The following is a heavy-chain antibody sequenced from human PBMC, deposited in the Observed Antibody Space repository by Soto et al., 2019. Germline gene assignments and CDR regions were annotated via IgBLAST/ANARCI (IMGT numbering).Heavy chain of an antibody. Sequence: NPGGSLRLSCVGSGFTFSNAWMSWVRQAPGKGLEWVGRIKSKPNGGTRDYAAPVKGRFAVSRDDSKNTFFLQMNSLKIEDAAVYYCTTGAFFDNWGQGTLVTVSS. CDR2: IKSKPNGGTR. CDR1: GFTFSNAW. CDR3: TTGAFFDN. J-gene: IGHJ4*02. V-gene: IGHV3-15*01.